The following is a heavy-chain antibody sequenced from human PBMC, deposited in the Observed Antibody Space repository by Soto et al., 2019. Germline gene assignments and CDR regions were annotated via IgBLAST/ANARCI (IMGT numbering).Heavy chain of an antibody. CDR1: GGSISSSSYY. Sequence: TVSGGSISSSSYYWGWIRQPPGKGLEWIGSIYYSGSTYYNPSLKSRVTISVDTSKNQFSLKLSSVTAADTAVYYCAHRGGRDGYNMFDYWGQGTLVTVSS. D-gene: IGHD5-12*01. CDR3: AHRGGRDGYNMFDY. V-gene: IGHV4-39*01. J-gene: IGHJ4*02. CDR2: IYYSGST.